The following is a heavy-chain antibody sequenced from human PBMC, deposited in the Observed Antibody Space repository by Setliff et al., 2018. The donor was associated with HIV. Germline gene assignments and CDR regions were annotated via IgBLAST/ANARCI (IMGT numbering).Heavy chain of an antibody. CDR3: ASQSCSVGTRYSRSFDI. Sequence: TGGSLRLSCAASGFTFSSYSMSWVRQAPGKGLEWVSSITGNSDYIYYGDSVKGRFTISRDNSKNTLYLQMNSLKASDTAMYYCASQSCSVGTRYSRSFDIWGQGTMVTVSS. D-gene: IGHD2-15*01. CDR1: GFTFSSYS. CDR2: ITGNSDYI. V-gene: IGHV3-21*04. J-gene: IGHJ3*02.